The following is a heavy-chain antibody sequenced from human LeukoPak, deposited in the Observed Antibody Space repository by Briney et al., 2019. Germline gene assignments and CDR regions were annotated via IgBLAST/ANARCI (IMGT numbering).Heavy chain of an antibody. CDR3: ARAFHYYYYMDV. CDR1: RFTFSSYS. V-gene: IGHV3-21*01. J-gene: IGHJ6*03. Sequence: GGSLRLSCAASRFTFSSYSMNWVRQAPGKVLEWVSSISSSGSYIYYADSVKGRFTISRDNAKNSLYLQMNSLRAEDTAVYYCARAFHYYYYMDVWGKGTTVTVSS. CDR2: ISSSGSYI.